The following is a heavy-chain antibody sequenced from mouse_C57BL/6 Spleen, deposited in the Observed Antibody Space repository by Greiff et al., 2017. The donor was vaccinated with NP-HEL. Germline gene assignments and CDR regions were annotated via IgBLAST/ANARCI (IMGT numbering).Heavy chain of an antibody. J-gene: IGHJ3*01. CDR1: GYTFTDYE. V-gene: IGHV1-15*01. CDR3: TIYYDYGGFAY. D-gene: IGHD2-4*01. CDR2: IDPETGGT. Sequence: VQVVESGAELVRPGASVTLSCKASGYTFTDYEMHWVKQTPVHGLEWIGAIDPETGGTAYNQKFKGKAILTADKSSSTAYMELRSLTSEDSAVYYCTIYYDYGGFAYWGQGTLVTVSA.